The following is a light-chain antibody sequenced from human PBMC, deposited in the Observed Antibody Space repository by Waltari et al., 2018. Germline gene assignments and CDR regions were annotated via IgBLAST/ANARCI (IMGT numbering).Light chain of an antibody. CDR2: DTS. V-gene: IGLV7-46*01. CDR3: SLSYSDGQVI. CDR1: TGAVTSGQC. J-gene: IGLJ2*01. Sequence: QAVVTQDPSLTVSPGGTVTLPCGSSTGAVTSGQCPYRFQRKPGRAPRTLIYDTSNRLSWTPARFSGSLLGGRAALTLSGAQPEDEAEYYCSLSYSDGQVIFGGGTKLTVL.